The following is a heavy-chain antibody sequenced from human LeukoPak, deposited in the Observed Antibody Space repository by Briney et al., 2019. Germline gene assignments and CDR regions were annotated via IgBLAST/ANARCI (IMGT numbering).Heavy chain of an antibody. J-gene: IGHJ4*02. CDR2: IIPIFRTA. V-gene: IGHV1-69*06. CDR3: ATPYSSSSLADY. CDR1: GGTFRSFA. Sequence: ASVKVSCKASGGTFRSFAISWVRQAPGQGLEWMGGIIPIFRTANYAQKFQGRVTITADKSTSTAYMELSSLRSEDTAVYYCATPYSSSSLADYWGQGTLVTVSS. D-gene: IGHD6-6*01.